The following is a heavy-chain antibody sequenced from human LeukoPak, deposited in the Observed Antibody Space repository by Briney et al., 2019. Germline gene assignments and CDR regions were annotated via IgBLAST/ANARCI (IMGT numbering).Heavy chain of an antibody. Sequence: SETLSLTCTVSGGSISSISYYWGWIRQPPGKGLEWIGSIYYSGSTYDNPSLKSRVTISVDTSKNQFSLKLSSVTAADTAVYYCARVTGSSWYPYYYYYMDVWGKGTTVTVSS. D-gene: IGHD6-13*01. J-gene: IGHJ6*03. CDR3: ARVTGSSWYPYYYYYMDV. CDR1: GGSISSISYY. V-gene: IGHV4-39*07. CDR2: IYYSGST.